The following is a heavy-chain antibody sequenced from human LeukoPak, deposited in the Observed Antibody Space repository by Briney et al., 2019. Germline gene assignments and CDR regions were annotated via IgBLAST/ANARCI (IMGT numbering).Heavy chain of an antibody. CDR2: IYYSGST. V-gene: IGHV4-39*01. Sequence: PSETLSLTCTVSGGSISSSSYYWGWIRQPPGKGLEWIGSIYYSGSTYYNPSLKSRVTISVDTSKNQLSLKLSSVTAADTAVYYCARHVEPTNFFDYWGQGTLVTVSS. D-gene: IGHD1-14*01. J-gene: IGHJ4*02. CDR1: GGSISSSSYY. CDR3: ARHVEPTNFFDY.